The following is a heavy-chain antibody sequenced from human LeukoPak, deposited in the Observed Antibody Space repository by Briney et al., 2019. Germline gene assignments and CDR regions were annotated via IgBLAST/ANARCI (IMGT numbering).Heavy chain of an antibody. J-gene: IGHJ6*02. CDR3: ARDQPEYGMDV. CDR2: IYYSGST. V-gene: IGHV4-31*11. CDR1: GGSISSGGYY. Sequence: SQTLSLTCAVSGGSISSGGYYWSWIRQHPGKGLEWIGYIYYSGSTYYNPSLKSRVTISVDTSKNQFSLKLSSVTAADTAVYYCARDQPEYGMDVWGQGTTVTVSS.